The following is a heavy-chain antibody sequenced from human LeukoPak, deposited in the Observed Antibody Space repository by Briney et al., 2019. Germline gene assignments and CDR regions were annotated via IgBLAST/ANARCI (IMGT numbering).Heavy chain of an antibody. J-gene: IGHJ4*02. D-gene: IGHD5-24*01. CDR1: GFTFSSTW. V-gene: IGHV3-74*01. Sequence: HPGGSLRLSCAASGFTFSSTWMHWFRQVPGKGPVWVSRIHSDGSTTIYADSVKGRFTISRDNARNTLYLQMNSLRAEDTAVYYCAKSGYNRFDYWGQETLVTVSS. CDR3: AKSGYNRFDY. CDR2: IHSDGSTT.